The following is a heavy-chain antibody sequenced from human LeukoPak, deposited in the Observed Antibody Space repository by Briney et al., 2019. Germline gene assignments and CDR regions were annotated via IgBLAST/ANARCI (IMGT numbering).Heavy chain of an antibody. CDR2: IYYSGST. CDR3: ARVNGGSPIYWFDP. D-gene: IGHD2-15*01. V-gene: IGHV4-39*01. Sequence: PSETLSLTCTVSGGSISSSSYYWGWIRQPPGKGLEWIGSIYYSGSTYYNPSLKSRVTISVDTSKNQFSLKLSTVTAADTAVYYCARVNGGSPIYWFDPWGQGTLVTVSS. J-gene: IGHJ5*02. CDR1: GGSISSSSYY.